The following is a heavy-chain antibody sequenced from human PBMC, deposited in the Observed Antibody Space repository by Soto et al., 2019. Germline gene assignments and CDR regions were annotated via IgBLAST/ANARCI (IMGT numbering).Heavy chain of an antibody. Sequence: VQLVQSGGGVVQPGGSLRLSCEATGFTFRSHGMHWVRQAPGKGLEWVAVIWYDGSNKYYAESVKGRLTISRDNSKNTLYLQMNSLRVEDTAVYYCARWGDNQRLDSWGQGTLVAVSS. V-gene: IGHV3-33*01. CDR1: GFTFRSHG. D-gene: IGHD3-16*01. CDR3: ARWGDNQRLDS. J-gene: IGHJ4*02. CDR2: IWYDGSNK.